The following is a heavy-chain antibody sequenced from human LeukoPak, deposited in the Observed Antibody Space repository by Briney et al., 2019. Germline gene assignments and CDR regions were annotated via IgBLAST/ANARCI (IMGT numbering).Heavy chain of an antibody. CDR3: ARETVAPYCSSTSCYYYYMDV. Sequence: SETLSLTCTVSGGSISSYYWSWIRQPAGKGLEWIGRIYTSGCTNYNPSLKSRVTMSVDTSKNQFSLKLSSVTAADTAVYYCARETVAPYCSSTSCYYYYMDVWGKGTTVTVSS. D-gene: IGHD2-2*01. J-gene: IGHJ6*03. V-gene: IGHV4-4*07. CDR1: GGSISSYY. CDR2: IYTSGCT.